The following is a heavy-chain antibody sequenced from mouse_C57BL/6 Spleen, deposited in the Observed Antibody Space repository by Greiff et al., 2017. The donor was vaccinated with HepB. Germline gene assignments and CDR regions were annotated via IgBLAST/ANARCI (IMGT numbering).Heavy chain of an antibody. CDR1: GFNIKNTY. Sequence: VQLQQSVAELVRPGASVKLSCTASGFNIKNTYMHWVKQRPEQGLEWIGRIDPANGNTKYAPKFQGKATITADTSSNTAYLQLSSLTSEDTAIYYCGRDSFDNYCARDYWGQGTSVTVSS. CDR2: IDPANGNT. CDR3: GRDSFDNYCARDY. J-gene: IGHJ4*01. V-gene: IGHV14-3*01.